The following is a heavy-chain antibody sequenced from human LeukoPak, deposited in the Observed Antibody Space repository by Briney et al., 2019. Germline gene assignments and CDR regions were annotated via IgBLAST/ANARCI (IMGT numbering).Heavy chain of an antibody. J-gene: IGHJ4*02. D-gene: IGHD1-26*01. CDR1: GGSTSSGGYY. Sequence: SQTLSLTCNVSGGSTSSGGYYWSWIRQHPGKVLEGIGYIYSSGSTHYTPSLWSRVTISRDTSKNRFSLTLSSVTVADTAVYYCARDRGSYDNWGQGTLVTVSS. CDR3: ARDRGSYDN. CDR2: IYSSGST. V-gene: IGHV4-31*03.